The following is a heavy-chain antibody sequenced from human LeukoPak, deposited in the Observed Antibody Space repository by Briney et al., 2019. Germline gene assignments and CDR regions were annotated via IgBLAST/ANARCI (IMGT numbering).Heavy chain of an antibody. CDR1: GGSISSSYYY. V-gene: IGHV4-39*01. D-gene: IGHD2-2*01. CDR3: ARHQSTYPFDY. Sequence: SSETLSLTCTVSGGSISSSYYYWGWLRQPPGKGLEWIGSIYYSGSTYYNPSLKSRVTISVDTSKNQFSLKLSSVTAADTADYYCARHQSTYPFDYWGQGTLVTVSS. J-gene: IGHJ4*02. CDR2: IYYSGST.